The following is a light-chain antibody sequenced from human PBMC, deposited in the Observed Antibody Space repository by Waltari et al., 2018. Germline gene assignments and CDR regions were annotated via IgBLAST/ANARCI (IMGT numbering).Light chain of an antibody. CDR1: SSDVGASNL. CDR3: CSYAGRSTLV. CDR2: DVN. J-gene: IGLJ3*02. V-gene: IGLV2-23*02. Sequence: QSALTQPASVSGSPGQSITISCSGTSSDVGASNLISWYQQHPGKVPTLMIYDVNKRPSGVSNRFSGSKSDNTASLTISGLQAEDEADYYCCSYAGRSTLVFGGGTKLTVL.